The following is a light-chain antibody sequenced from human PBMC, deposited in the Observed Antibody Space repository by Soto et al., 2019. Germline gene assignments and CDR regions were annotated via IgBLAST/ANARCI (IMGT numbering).Light chain of an antibody. CDR2: EVS. V-gene: IGLV2-14*01. CDR3: SSYTRTTLVV. J-gene: IGLJ2*01. Sequence: QSALTQPASVSGSPGQSITISCTGSSSDVGGYNYVSWYQQHPGKAPKLMIYEVSNWPSGVSNRFSGSKSGNTASLTISGLQAEDEADYYCSSYTRTTLVVFGGGTKLTVL. CDR1: SSDVGGYNY.